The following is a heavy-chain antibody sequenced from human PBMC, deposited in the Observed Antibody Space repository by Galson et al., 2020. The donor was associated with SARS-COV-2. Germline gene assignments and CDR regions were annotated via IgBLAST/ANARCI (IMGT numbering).Heavy chain of an antibody. CDR1: SYSITRGSY. CDR2: ISDNGDT. D-gene: IGHD1-26*01. CDR3: VRRGALGDWFDP. V-gene: IGHV4-38-2*02. Sequence: SETLSLTCTLTSYSITRGSYWGCIRQSPGKGLEWLGTISDNGDTHYNPSLRSRVALSLDTSKNQFFLSLTSVTAADTAVYYCVRRGALGDWFDPWGPGALVTVSA. J-gene: IGHJ5*02.